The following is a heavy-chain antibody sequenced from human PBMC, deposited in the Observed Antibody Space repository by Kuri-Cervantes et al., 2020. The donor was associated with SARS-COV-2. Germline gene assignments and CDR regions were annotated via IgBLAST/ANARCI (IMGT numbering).Heavy chain of an antibody. CDR2: IIPIFGTA. V-gene: IGHV1-69*13. J-gene: IGHJ4*02. D-gene: IGHD1-26*01. CDR3: ATTFAFLMGATYDY. CDR1: GYTFTSYG. Sequence: SVKVSCKVSGYTFTSYGISWVRQAPGQGLEWMGGIIPIFGTANYAQKFQGRATITADESTSTAYMELSSLRSEDTAVYYCATTFAFLMGATYDYWGQGTLVTVSS.